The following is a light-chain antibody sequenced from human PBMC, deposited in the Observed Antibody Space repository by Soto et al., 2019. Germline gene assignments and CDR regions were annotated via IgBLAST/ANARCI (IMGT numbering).Light chain of an antibody. V-gene: IGLV2-18*02. CDR1: SSDVGSYNR. CDR2: EVS. CDR3: SSFTSSSTLV. J-gene: IGLJ2*01. Sequence: QSALTQPPSVSGSPGQSVTISCTGTSSDVGSYNRVSWYQQPLGTAPKLMIYEVSNRPSGVPDRFSGSKSGNTASLTISGLQAEDEADYYCSSFTSSSTLVFGGGTKVTVL.